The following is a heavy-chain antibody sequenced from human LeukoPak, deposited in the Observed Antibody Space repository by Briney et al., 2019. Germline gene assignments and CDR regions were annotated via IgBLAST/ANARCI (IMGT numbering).Heavy chain of an antibody. V-gene: IGHV3-33*01. Sequence: PGGSLRLLCVVSVFIFSDYGIHWVRQAPGKGLEWVAAIWSDESKKLHAYSVKGRFNISRDTSKNTLYLQMNSLRVEDTAVYFCARDRYASGWYHAFDIWGQGTMVTVPS. CDR1: VFIFSDYG. CDR2: IWSDESKK. J-gene: IGHJ3*02. CDR3: ARDRYASGWYHAFDI. D-gene: IGHD6-19*01.